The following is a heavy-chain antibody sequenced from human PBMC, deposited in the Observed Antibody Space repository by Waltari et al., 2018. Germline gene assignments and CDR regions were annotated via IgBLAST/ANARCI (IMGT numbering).Heavy chain of an antibody. Sequence: QVQLVQSGAEVKKPGASVKVSCKVSGYTLTELSMHWVRQAPGKGLEWMGGFDPEDGETIYAQKFQGRVTITTDESTSTAYMELSSLRSEDTAVYYCAKAHYGSGSYYKGDAFDIWGQGTMVTVSS. CDR2: FDPEDGET. D-gene: IGHD3-10*01. V-gene: IGHV1-24*01. J-gene: IGHJ3*02. CDR3: AKAHYGSGSYYKGDAFDI. CDR1: GYTLTELS.